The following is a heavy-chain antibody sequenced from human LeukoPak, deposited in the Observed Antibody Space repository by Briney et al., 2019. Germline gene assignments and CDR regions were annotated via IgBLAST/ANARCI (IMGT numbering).Heavy chain of an antibody. CDR2: ISGSGGST. Sequence: GGSLRLSCAASGFTFSSYAMSWVRQAPGKGLEWVSAISGSGGSTYYADSVKGRFTISRDNSKNTLYLQMNSLRAEDTAVYYCAMNYDSSGYYTLYFDYWGQGTLVTVSS. D-gene: IGHD3-22*01. J-gene: IGHJ4*02. CDR1: GFTFSSYA. V-gene: IGHV3-23*01. CDR3: AMNYDSSGYYTLYFDY.